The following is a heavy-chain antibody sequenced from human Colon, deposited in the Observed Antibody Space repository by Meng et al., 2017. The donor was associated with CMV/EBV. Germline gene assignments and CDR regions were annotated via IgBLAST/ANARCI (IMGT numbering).Heavy chain of an antibody. CDR2: IWDDGSKT. J-gene: IGHJ2*01. Sequence: GAASGVAFSGYGMHWVRQAPGRGLEWVAAIWDDGSKTFHAESVKGRFTISRDNSKNTLYLQMTSLRVEDTAVYYCARVRNSVVHFDHWGRGTLVTVSS. CDR3: ARVRNSVVHFDH. D-gene: IGHD2-21*01. CDR1: GVAFSGYG. V-gene: IGHV3-33*01.